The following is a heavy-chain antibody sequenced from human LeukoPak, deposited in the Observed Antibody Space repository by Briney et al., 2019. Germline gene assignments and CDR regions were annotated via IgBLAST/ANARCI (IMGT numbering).Heavy chain of an antibody. D-gene: IGHD3-16*02. CDR1: GYTFTGYY. V-gene: IGHV1-2*02. J-gene: IGHJ4*02. CDR3: ARDYDYVWGSYRYPAPFDY. CDR2: INPNSGGT. Sequence: ASVKVSCKASGYTFTGYYMHWVRQAPGQGLEWMGWINPNSGGTNYAQKFQGRVTMTRDTPISTAYMELSRLRSDDTAVYYCARDYDYVWGSYRYPAPFDYWGQGTLVTVSS.